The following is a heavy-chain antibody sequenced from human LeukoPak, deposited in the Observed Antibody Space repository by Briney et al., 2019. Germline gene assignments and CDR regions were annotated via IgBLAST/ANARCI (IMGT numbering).Heavy chain of an antibody. V-gene: IGHV4-59*01. CDR2: IYYSGST. D-gene: IGHD5-18*01. CDR3: AKCGDTAMPEECDWFDP. CDR1: GGSISSYY. Sequence: SETLSLTCTVSGGSISSYYWSWIRQPPGKGLEWIGYIYYSGSTNYNPSLKSRVTISVDTSKNQFSLKLSSVTAADTAVYYWAKCGDTAMPEECDWFDPWGQGTLVTVSA. J-gene: IGHJ5*02.